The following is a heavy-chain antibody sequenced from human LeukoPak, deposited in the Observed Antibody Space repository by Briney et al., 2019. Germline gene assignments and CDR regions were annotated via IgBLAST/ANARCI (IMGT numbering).Heavy chain of an antibody. J-gene: IGHJ4*01. CDR1: GYSFTSWW. D-gene: IGHD4-23*01. CDR3: ARRLKDDGNSRSGLDY. CDR2: VYPDDSDT. Sequence: PGESLKISCKGSGYSFTSWWIAWVRQMPGKGLEWMGIVYPDDSDTRYSPSFQGQVTISADKSITTAYLQWNSLKASDTAMYYCARRLKDDGNSRSGLDYWGQGTLVTVSS. V-gene: IGHV5-51*01.